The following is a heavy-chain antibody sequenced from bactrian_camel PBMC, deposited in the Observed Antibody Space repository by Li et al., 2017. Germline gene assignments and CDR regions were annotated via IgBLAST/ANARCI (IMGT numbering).Heavy chain of an antibody. V-gene: IGHV3S40*01. CDR2: IYSGDGSA. CDR3: AAARGWGLCPLTDGNYPY. D-gene: IGHD5*01. J-gene: IGHJ4*01. Sequence: DVQLVESGGGSAQPGKSMTLSCAVSGNGDGSGYRCVGWFRQAPGQEREGVAAIYSGDGSAIYSDSAKGRFTISEDNAEKTVVLQMNSLKPEDTGMYYCAAARGWGLCPLTDGNYPYWGQGTQVTVS. CDR1: GNGDGSGY.